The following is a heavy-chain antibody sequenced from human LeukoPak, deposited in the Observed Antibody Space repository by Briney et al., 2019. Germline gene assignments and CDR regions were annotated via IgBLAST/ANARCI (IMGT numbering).Heavy chain of an antibody. CDR2: ISYDGSNK. V-gene: IGHV3-30-3*01. Sequence: GGSLRLSCAASGFTFSSYAMHWVRQAPGKGLEWVAVISYDGSNKYYADSVKGRFTISRDNSMNTLYLQMNSLGVEDTALYYCARDRVPGTSPKMDSWGQGTLVTVSS. J-gene: IGHJ4*02. D-gene: IGHD1-7*01. CDR1: GFTFSSYA. CDR3: ARDRVPGTSPKMDS.